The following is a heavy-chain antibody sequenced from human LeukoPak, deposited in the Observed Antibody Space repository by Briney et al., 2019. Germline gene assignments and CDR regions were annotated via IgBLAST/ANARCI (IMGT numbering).Heavy chain of an antibody. CDR3: ARDGIVGARGDN. Sequence: GGSLRLSCAASGFTFSNYAMHWVRQAPDKGLDWVAAISYTGSNEYYADSVKGRFTISRDNSKNTLNLQMNSLRAEDTAVYYCARDGIVGARGDNWGQGTMVTVSS. CDR2: ISYTGSNE. D-gene: IGHD1-26*01. V-gene: IGHV3-30-3*01. CDR1: GFTFSNYA. J-gene: IGHJ3*02.